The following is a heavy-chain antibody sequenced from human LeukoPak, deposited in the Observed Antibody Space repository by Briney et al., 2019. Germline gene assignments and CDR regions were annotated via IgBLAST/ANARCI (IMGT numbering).Heavy chain of an antibody. V-gene: IGHV3-66*01. D-gene: IGHD3-10*01. J-gene: IGHJ6*02. Sequence: GGSLRLSCAASGFTVSSNYMSWVRQAPGKGLEWVSLIYSGGSTYYADSVKGRFTISRDNSKNTLYLQMNSLRAEDTAVYYCAGPKLLWSGELLSPQGYYGMDVWGQGTTVTVSS. CDR3: AGPKLLWSGELLSPQGYYGMDV. CDR2: IYSGGST. CDR1: GFTVSSNY.